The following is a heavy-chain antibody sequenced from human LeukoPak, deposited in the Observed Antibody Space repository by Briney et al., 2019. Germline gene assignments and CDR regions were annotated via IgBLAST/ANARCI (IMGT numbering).Heavy chain of an antibody. CDR3: ATTLWFGMNWFDP. V-gene: IGHV4-39*01. CDR1: GGSISSSSYY. J-gene: IGHJ5*02. CDR2: IYYSGST. D-gene: IGHD3-10*01. Sequence: PSETLSLTCTVSGGSISSSSYYWGWIRQPPGKGLEWIGSIYYSGSTYYNPSLKSRVTTSVDTSKNQFSLKLSSVTAADTAVYYCATTLWFGMNWFDPWGQGTLVTVSS.